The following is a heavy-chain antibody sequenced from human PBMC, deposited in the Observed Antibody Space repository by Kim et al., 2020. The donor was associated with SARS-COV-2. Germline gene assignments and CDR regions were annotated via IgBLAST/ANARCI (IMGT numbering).Heavy chain of an antibody. CDR2: ISSSSSYT. CDR3: ARDRHGSIGTRSNGHYERDYYYGMDV. Sequence: GGSLRLSCAASGFTFSDYYMSWIRQAPGKGLEWVSYISSSSSYTNYADSVKGRFTISRDNAKNSLYLQMNSLRAEDTAVYYCARDRHGSIGTRSNGHYERDYYYGMDVWGQETTVTVSS. CDR1: GFTFSDYY. D-gene: IGHD3-10*01. V-gene: IGHV3-11*05. J-gene: IGHJ6*02.